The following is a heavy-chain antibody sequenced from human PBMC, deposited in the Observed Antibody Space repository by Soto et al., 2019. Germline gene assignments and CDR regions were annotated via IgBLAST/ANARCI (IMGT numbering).Heavy chain of an antibody. V-gene: IGHV1-69*13. CDR2: IIPIFGTA. Sequence: GASVKVSCKASGGTFSSYAISWVRQAPGQGLEWMGGIIPIFGTANYAQKFQGRVTITADESTSTAYMELSSLRSEDTAVYYCARVAVKWASWFDPWGQGTLVTVSS. J-gene: IGHJ5*02. CDR3: ARVAVKWASWFDP. CDR1: GGTFSSYA. D-gene: IGHD1-26*01.